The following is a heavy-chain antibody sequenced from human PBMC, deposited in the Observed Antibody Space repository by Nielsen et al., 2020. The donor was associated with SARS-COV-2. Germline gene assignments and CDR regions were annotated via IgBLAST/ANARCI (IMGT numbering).Heavy chain of an antibody. CDR2: IYYVYRSVTT. J-gene: IGHJ5*01. CDR3: ARDPGYSNSTYNWFDS. CDR1: GDSISTYY. D-gene: IGHD2/OR15-2a*01. V-gene: IGHV4-59*01. Sequence: SETLSLTCSVSGDSISTYYWNWIRQTPGKGLEWIGYIYYVYRSVTTNYNPSLKSRATISLDTSQSQISLKLTSVTAADTAVYFCARDPGYSNSTYNWFDSWGQGILVTVSS.